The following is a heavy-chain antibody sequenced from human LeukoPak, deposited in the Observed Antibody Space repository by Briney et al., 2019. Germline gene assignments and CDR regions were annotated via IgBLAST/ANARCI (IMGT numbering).Heavy chain of an antibody. Sequence: SETLSLTCTVSGGSISSSSYYWGWIRQPPGKGLEWIGSIYYSGSTYYNPSLKSRVTISVDTSKNQFSLKLSSVTAADTAVYYCARQDGTCHDYWGQGTLVTVSS. CDR1: GGSISSSSYY. D-gene: IGHD1-1*01. CDR2: IYYSGST. J-gene: IGHJ4*02. CDR3: ARQDGTCHDY. V-gene: IGHV4-39*07.